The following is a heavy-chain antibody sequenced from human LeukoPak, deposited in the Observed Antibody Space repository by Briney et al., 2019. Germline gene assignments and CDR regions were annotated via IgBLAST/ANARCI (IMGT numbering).Heavy chain of an antibody. J-gene: IGHJ6*02. V-gene: IGHV3-64*01. CDR3: ARGAPDCIVVAQDYYYGMDV. D-gene: IGHD1-26*01. CDR2: ISSNGGSI. Sequence: PGGSLRLSCAASGFTFSRYAMHWVREAPGKGLEYVSAISSNGGSIYYTNSVKGRFTISRDNSKNTLYLQMGSVRAEDMAVYYCARGAPDCIVVAQDYYYGMDVWGQGTPVTVSS. CDR1: GFTFSRYA.